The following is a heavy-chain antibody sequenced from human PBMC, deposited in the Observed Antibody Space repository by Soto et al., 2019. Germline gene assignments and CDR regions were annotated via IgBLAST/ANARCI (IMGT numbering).Heavy chain of an antibody. J-gene: IGHJ3*01. CDR1: GGSIGSYY. Sequence: SETLSLTCTVSGGSIGSYYWSWIRQPPGKGLEWIGYIYYSGSTNYNPSLKSRVTISVDTSKNQFSLKLRSVTVADTAVYYCARVWGGAFDFWGQGTMVT. CDR3: ARVWGGAFDF. D-gene: IGHD3-10*01. V-gene: IGHV4-59*01. CDR2: IYYSGST.